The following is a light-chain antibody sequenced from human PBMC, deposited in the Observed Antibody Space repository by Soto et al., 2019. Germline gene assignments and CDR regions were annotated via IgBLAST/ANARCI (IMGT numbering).Light chain of an antibody. Sequence: QLVLTQSSSASASLGSSVKLTCTLSSGHSSYIIARHQQQPGKAPRYLMKLEGSGSYNKGSGVPARFSGSSSGADRYLTISNLQFEDEADYYCETWDSNTRVFGGGTKVTVL. CDR1: SGHSSYI. J-gene: IGLJ3*02. CDR2: LEGSGSY. V-gene: IGLV4-60*02. CDR3: ETWDSNTRV.